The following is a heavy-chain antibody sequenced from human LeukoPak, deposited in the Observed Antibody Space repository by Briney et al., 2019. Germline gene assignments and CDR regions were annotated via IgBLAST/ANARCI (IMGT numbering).Heavy chain of an antibody. CDR2: IKEDGTET. CDR3: AKEGRSLQTY. D-gene: IGHD5-24*01. V-gene: IGHV3-7*03. CDR1: GFMFSSNW. J-gene: IGHJ4*02. Sequence: PGGSLRLSCAASGFMFSSNWMSWVRLAPGKGLVWVANIKEDGTETYYVDSVKGRFTISRDNAKNSLYLQMNSPRVEDTAVYYCAKEGRSLQTYWGQGTLVTVSS.